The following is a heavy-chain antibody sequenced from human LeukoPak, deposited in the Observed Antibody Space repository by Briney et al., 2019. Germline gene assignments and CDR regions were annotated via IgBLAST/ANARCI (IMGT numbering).Heavy chain of an antibody. CDR2: IIPILGIA. V-gene: IGHV1-69*04. D-gene: IGHD6-19*01. Sequence: SVKVSCKASGGTFSSYAISWVRQAPGQGLEWMGRIIPILGIANYAQKFQGRVTITADKSTSTAYMELSSLRSEDTAVYYCARDHGAVAVAGTAVLDYWGQGTLVTVSS. J-gene: IGHJ4*02. CDR1: GGTFSSYA. CDR3: ARDHGAVAVAGTAVLDY.